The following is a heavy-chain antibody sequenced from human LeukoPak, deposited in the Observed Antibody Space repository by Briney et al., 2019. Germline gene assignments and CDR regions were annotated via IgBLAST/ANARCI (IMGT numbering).Heavy chain of an antibody. CDR3: ARDRTYQLPWEGFFDY. J-gene: IGHJ4*02. D-gene: IGHD2-2*01. CDR1: GFTFSSYA. V-gene: IGHV3-30*04. Sequence: GGSLRLSCAASGFTFSSYAMHWVRQAPGKGLEWVAVISYDGSNKYYADSVKGRFTISRDNSKNTLYLQMNSLRAEDTAVYYCARDRTYQLPWEGFFDYWGPGTLVTVSS. CDR2: ISYDGSNK.